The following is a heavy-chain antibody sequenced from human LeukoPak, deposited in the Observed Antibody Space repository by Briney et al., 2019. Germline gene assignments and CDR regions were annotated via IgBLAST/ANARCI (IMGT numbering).Heavy chain of an antibody. J-gene: IGHJ4*02. Sequence: GGSLRLSCVASGFTFSSYAMSWVRQAPGKGLEWVSVISGGGDSTYYADSVKGWFTISRDNSKNTLYLQMNSLRGEDTAVYFCAKDRGYGVDYWGQGTLVTVSS. CDR2: ISGGGDST. D-gene: IGHD2-8*01. V-gene: IGHV3-23*01. CDR3: AKDRGYGVDY. CDR1: GFTFSSYA.